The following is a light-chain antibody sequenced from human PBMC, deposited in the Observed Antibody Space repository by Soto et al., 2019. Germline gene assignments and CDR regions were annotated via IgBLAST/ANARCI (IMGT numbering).Light chain of an antibody. V-gene: IGKV1-5*01. CDR2: AAS. J-gene: IGKJ1*01. Sequence: IQMTQSPSALAASVGDRVTISCRASQNIGRWLAWYQQKPGNAPKLLISAASSLQSAVPSRFSGSGSGTVFTLTISSLQPDDFATYYCQQYNGYSGTFGQGTKVEI. CDR1: QNIGRW. CDR3: QQYNGYSGT.